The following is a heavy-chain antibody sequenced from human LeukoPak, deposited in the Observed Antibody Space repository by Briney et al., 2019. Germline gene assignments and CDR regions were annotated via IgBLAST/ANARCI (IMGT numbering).Heavy chain of an antibody. CDR1: GFTFSNYA. D-gene: IGHD6-19*01. J-gene: IGHJ4*02. V-gene: IGHV3-30-3*01. CDR3: ARGPGLAMGKGYFDY. CDR2: TSHNEYNK. Sequence: PGRSLRLSRAASGFTFSNYAMHWVRQAPGKGLEWVAATSHNEYNKYYADSVNGRFTISRDNSKNTLYLEVNSLRADDTAVYYCARGPGLAMGKGYFDYCGQGTLVTVSS.